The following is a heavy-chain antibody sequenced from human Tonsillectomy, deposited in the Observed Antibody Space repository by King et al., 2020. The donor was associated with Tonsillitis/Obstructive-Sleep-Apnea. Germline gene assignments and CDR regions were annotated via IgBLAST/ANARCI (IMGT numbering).Heavy chain of an antibody. CDR1: GGSFSGYY. D-gene: IGHD2-2*01. Sequence: VQLPQWGAGPLKPSETLSLTCAVYGGSFSGYYWSWIRQPPGKGLEWIGEINHSGSTNYNPSLKSRVTISVDTSKNQFSLKLSSVTAADTAVYYCARRGCGSTSCYLGGYYYYYYYMDVWGKGTTVTVSS. CDR3: ARRGCGSTSCYLGGYYYYYYYMDV. J-gene: IGHJ6*03. V-gene: IGHV4-34*01. CDR2: INHSGST.